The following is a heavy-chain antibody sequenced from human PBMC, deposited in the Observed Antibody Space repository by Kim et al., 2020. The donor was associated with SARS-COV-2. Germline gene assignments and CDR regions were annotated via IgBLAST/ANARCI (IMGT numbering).Heavy chain of an antibody. CDR1: GFTFSNSA. D-gene: IGHD1-1*01. J-gene: IGHJ5*02. Sequence: GGSLRLSCAASGFTFSNSAIHWVRQAPGKGLEWVAVISYDGSNKYYADSVKGRFTISRDNSKDTLYLQMNSLRDEDTAVYYCARGAYGYLGWFDPWGQGT. CDR2: ISYDGSNK. CDR3: ARGAYGYLGWFDP. V-gene: IGHV3-30*04.